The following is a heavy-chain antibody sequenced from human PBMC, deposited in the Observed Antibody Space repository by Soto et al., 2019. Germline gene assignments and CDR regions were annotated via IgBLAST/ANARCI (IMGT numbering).Heavy chain of an antibody. CDR2: ISGSGGST. D-gene: IGHD4-4*01. Sequence: HPGGSLRLSCAASGFTFSSYAMSWFRQAPGKGLEWVSAISGSGGSTYYADSVKGRFTISRDNSKNTLYLQMNSLRAEDTAVYYCAKETFYTVTTESPFDYWGQGTLVTVSS. J-gene: IGHJ4*02. CDR1: GFTFSSYA. CDR3: AKETFYTVTTESPFDY. V-gene: IGHV3-23*01.